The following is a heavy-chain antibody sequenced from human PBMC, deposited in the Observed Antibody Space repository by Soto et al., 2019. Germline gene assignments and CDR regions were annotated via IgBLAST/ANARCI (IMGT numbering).Heavy chain of an antibody. CDR3: GRQPGHCDSPTCFGYYSVDV. V-gene: IGHV4-39*01. J-gene: IGHJ6*02. Sequence: QLQLQESGPRLVKPSETLSLTCGVSGGSISSGSNSWAWIRQSPGKGLEWIGTIYLSASKHYNPSLGGRVAISADTPNNQLSLRLSSVTAADTAVYYCGRQPGHCDSPTCFGYYSVDVWGQGTTVIVS. D-gene: IGHD2-2*01. CDR2: IYLSASK. CDR1: GGSISSGSNS.